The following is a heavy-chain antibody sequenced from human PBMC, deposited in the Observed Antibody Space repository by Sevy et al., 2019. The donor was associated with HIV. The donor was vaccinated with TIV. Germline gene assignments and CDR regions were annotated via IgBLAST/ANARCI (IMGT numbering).Heavy chain of an antibody. CDR2: ISGGGGNT. CDR3: ARKYHDTSGYPRYSMDV. Sequence: GGSLRLSCAASGFTFSTYAMYLVRQAPGKGLEYVSAISGGGGNTYYGTFVKGRFTVSRDNAKNTLYLQMGSLRAEDMAVYFCARKYHDTSGYPRYSMDVWGQGTTVTVSS. CDR1: GFTFSTYA. J-gene: IGHJ6*02. V-gene: IGHV3-64*01. D-gene: IGHD3-22*01.